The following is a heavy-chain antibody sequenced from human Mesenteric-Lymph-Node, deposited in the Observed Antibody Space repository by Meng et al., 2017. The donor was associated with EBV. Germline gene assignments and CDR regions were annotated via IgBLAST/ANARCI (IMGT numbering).Heavy chain of an antibody. D-gene: IGHD6-19*01. Sequence: QGHLQASRPGLVQPSGTPHLTCSVSCVSCSMSRWWGWFRQPPGKGLEWIGEISHSGRTTYNPSLKSRVTISADKSKNQFSLKLNSVTAADTAVYYCARSPGWYSLDYWGQGTLVTVSS. J-gene: IGHJ4*02. CDR3: ARSPGWYSLDY. CDR2: ISHSGRT. V-gene: IGHV4-4*02. CDR1: CVSCSMSRW.